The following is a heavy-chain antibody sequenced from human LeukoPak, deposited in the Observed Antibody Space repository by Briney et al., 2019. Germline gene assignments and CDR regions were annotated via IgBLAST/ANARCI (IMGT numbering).Heavy chain of an antibody. CDR3: ARAASYCSSTSCYTLDY. CDR1: GGTFSRYA. D-gene: IGHD2-2*01. CDR2: IIPIFGTA. V-gene: IGHV1-69*05. J-gene: IGHJ4*02. Sequence: ASVKVSCKASGGTFSRYAISWVLQAPGQGLEWMGGIIPIFGTANYAQKFQGRVTLTTDESTSTAYMELTTLRSEDTAVYYCARAASYCSSTSCYTLDYWGQGTLVTVSS.